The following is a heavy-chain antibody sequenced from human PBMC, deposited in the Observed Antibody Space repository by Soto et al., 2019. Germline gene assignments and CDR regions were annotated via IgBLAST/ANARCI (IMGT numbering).Heavy chain of an antibody. CDR1: GFIFSNYA. V-gene: IGHV3-30*03. CDR3: HRQSGMDF. J-gene: IGHJ6*02. CDR2: ISDDGTKR. Sequence: GGSLRLSCAASGFIFSNYALHWVRQAPGKGLEWVAVISDDGTKRYYADSVKGRFTISRDISKSMLYLQMNSLRTEDTAVYYCHRQSGMDFWGQGITVTVSS.